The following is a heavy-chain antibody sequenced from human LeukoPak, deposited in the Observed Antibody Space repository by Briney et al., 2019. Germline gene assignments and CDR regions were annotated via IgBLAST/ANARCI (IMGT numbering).Heavy chain of an antibody. Sequence: SETLSLTCAVYGGSFSGYYWSWIRQPPGKGLEWIGEINHSGSTNYNPSLKSRVTISVDTSKNQFSLKLSSVTAADTAVYYCARRRIVVVPAARHAFDIWGQGTMVTVSS. CDR1: GGSFSGYY. J-gene: IGHJ3*02. CDR2: INHSGST. CDR3: ARRRIVVVPAARHAFDI. D-gene: IGHD2-2*01. V-gene: IGHV4-34*01.